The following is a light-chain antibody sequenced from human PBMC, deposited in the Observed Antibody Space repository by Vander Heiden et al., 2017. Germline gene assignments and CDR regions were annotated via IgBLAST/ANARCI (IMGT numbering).Light chain of an antibody. CDR2: GKT. J-gene: IGLJ1*01. CDR1: SLRSYY. V-gene: IGLV3-19*01. CDR3: NSRDSSGNHYV. Sequence: SSELTQDPAVSVALGQTVRITCQGDSLRSYYASWYQQKPGQAPVLVIYGKTNWPSGIPDRFSGSSSGNTASLTITGAQAEDEADYYCNSRDSSGNHYVFGSGTKVTVL.